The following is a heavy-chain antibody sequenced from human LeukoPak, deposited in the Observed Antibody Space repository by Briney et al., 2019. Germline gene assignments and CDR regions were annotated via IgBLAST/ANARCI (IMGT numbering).Heavy chain of an antibody. CDR2: IRIQASSCAT. Sequence: PGGSLTLSCAASGFTFIGSAMHWLRQAPCQGLAWVGRIRIQASSCATAYAASVKRRFTISRDDSTNTAYLQMNSLKTEDTAVYYCQGYSDYRGGMDVWGQGPTVTVSS. CDR3: QGYSDYRGGMDV. V-gene: IGHV3-73*01. J-gene: IGHJ6*02. CDR1: GFTFIGSA. D-gene: IGHD4-11*01.